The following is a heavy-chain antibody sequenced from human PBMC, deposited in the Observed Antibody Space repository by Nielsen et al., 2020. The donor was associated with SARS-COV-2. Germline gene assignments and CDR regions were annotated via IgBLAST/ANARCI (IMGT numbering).Heavy chain of an antibody. CDR1: GFPLSTSGMC. CDR2: IYYSGST. Sequence: SGPTLVKPTQTLTLTCTFSGFPLSTSGMCVSWIRQPPGKGLEWIGYIYYSGSTNYNPSLKSRVTISVDTSKNQFSLKLSSVTAADTAVYYCARGFDPWGQGTLVTVSS. J-gene: IGHJ5*02. V-gene: IGHV4-61*08. CDR3: ARGFDP.